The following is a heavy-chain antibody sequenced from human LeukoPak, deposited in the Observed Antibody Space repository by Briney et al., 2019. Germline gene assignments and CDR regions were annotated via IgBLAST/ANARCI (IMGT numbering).Heavy chain of an antibody. CDR2: INPNSGGT. CDR1: GYTFTGYY. V-gene: IGHV1-2*02. D-gene: IGHD3-22*01. Sequence: ASVKVSCKAPGYTFTGYYMHWVRQAPGQGLEWMGWINPNSGGTNYAQKFQGRVTMTRDTSISTAYMELSRLRSDDTAVYYCARSSPTYYYDSSGYAFDIWGQGTMVTVSS. J-gene: IGHJ3*02. CDR3: ARSSPTYYYDSSGYAFDI.